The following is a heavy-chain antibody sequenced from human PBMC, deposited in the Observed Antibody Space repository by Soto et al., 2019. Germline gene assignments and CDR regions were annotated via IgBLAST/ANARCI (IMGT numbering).Heavy chain of an antibody. Sequence: ASVKVSCKASGYTFSSHGINWVRQAPGQGLEWMGWISAYNGNTDYAQKLQGRVTMTTDTSTSTAYMELRSLRSDDTAVYFCARYRRELPDSWFDPWGQGTLVTVSS. CDR2: ISAYNGNT. J-gene: IGHJ5*02. V-gene: IGHV1-18*01. CDR3: ARYRRELPDSWFDP. CDR1: GYTFSSHG. D-gene: IGHD2-15*01.